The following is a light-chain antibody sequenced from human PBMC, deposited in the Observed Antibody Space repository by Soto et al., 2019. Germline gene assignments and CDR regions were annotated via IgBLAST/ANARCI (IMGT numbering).Light chain of an antibody. CDR3: QQYNNWPRT. V-gene: IGKV3-15*01. CDR1: QSVSSN. CDR2: DAS. J-gene: IGKJ1*01. Sequence: VMTQAPATLSLSPWERSSLSFRASQSVSSNLAWYQQKPGQAPRLLIYDASARATAVPARFTASGSGTEFTLTISSLQSEDFAVYYCQQYNNWPRTFGQGTKVDIK.